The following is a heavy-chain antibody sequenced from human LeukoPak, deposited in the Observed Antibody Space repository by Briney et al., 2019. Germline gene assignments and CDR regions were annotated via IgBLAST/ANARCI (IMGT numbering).Heavy chain of an antibody. CDR1: GFTFSSYA. D-gene: IGHD6-13*01. J-gene: IGHJ4*02. V-gene: IGHV3-23*01. CDR2: ISGSGSST. Sequence: PGGSLRLSCAASGFTFSSYAMSWVRQAPGKGLEWVSAISGSGSSTYYADSVKGRFTISRDNSKNTLYLQMNSLRAEDTAVYYCAKAQGSSSWSFDYWGQGTLVTVSS. CDR3: AKAQGSSSWSFDY.